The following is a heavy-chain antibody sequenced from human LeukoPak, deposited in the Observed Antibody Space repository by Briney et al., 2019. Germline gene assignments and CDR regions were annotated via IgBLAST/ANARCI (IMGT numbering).Heavy chain of an antibody. CDR1: GGSISSSSYY. CDR3: ARGYAYGPNYYFDY. V-gene: IGHV4-39*02. CDR2: IYYSGST. Sequence: PSETLSLTCTVSGGSISSSSYYWGWIRQPPGKGLEWIGSIYYSGSTYYNPSLKSRVTISVDTSKNHFSLRLSSATAADTASYYCARGYAYGPNYYFDYWGQGALVTVSS. D-gene: IGHD5-18*01. J-gene: IGHJ4*02.